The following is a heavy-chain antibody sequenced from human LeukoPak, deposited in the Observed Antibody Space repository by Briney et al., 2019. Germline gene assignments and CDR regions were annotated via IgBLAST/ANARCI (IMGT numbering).Heavy chain of an antibody. Sequence: GGSLRLSCAGSGFIFSSFGMHWIRQAPGKGLEWVSYISSSSSTIYYADSVKGRFTISRDNAKNSLYLQMNSLRAEDTAVYYCAELGITMIGGVWGKGTTVTISS. V-gene: IGHV3-48*04. CDR2: ISSSSSTI. D-gene: IGHD3-10*02. J-gene: IGHJ6*04. CDR1: GFIFSSFG. CDR3: AELGITMIGGV.